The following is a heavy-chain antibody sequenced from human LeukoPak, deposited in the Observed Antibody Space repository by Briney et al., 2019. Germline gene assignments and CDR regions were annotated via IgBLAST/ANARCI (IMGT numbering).Heavy chain of an antibody. D-gene: IGHD3-10*01. V-gene: IGHV3-48*01. CDR3: ARGHGSGSYYPDY. J-gene: IGHJ4*02. CDR2: ISSSSSTI. CDR1: GFTFSNYS. Sequence: PGGSLRLSCAASGFTFSNYSMNWVRRAPGKGLEWVSYISSSSSTIYYADSVKGRFTISRDNAKNSLYLQMNSLRAEDTAVYYCARGHGSGSYYPDYWGQGTLVTVSS.